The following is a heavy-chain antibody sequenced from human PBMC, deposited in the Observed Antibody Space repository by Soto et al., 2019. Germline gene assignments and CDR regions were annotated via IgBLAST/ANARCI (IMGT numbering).Heavy chain of an antibody. Sequence: PSETLSLTCTVSGGSISSYYWSWIRQPPGKGLEWIGYIYYSGSSNYNPSLESRVTISVDTSKNQFSLKLNSVTAADTAVYYCARYYCTSTTCYYFDYWGQGTLVTVSS. CDR3: ARYYCTSTTCYYFDY. J-gene: IGHJ4*02. CDR2: IYYSGSS. V-gene: IGHV4-59*01. D-gene: IGHD2-2*01. CDR1: GGSISSYY.